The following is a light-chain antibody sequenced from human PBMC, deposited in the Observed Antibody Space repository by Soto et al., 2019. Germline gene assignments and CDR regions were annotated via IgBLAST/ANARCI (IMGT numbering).Light chain of an antibody. CDR3: QQANTFPYT. V-gene: IGKV1-12*01. CDR2: SAS. J-gene: IGKJ2*01. Sequence: DIQMTQSPSSVSASVADRVTITCRASQGISSWLAWYLQKPGKAPKLLIYSASTLHSGVPSRFSGSGSETDFTLTISSLHPEDFATYYCQQANTFPYTFGQGTKLEIK. CDR1: QGISSW.